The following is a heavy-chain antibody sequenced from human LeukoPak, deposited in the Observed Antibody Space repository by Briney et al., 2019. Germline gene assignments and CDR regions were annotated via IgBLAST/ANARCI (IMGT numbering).Heavy chain of an antibody. CDR3: ARVGEFYNWFDP. V-gene: IGHV3-21*01. J-gene: IGHJ5*02. Sequence: GGSLRLSCAASGFTFSSYSMNWVRQAPGKGLEWVSSISSSSSYIYYADSVKGRFTISRDNAKNSLYLQMNSLRAEDTAVYYCARVGEFYNWFDPWGQGTLVTVSS. CDR1: GFTFSSYS. D-gene: IGHD3-10*01. CDR2: ISSSSSYI.